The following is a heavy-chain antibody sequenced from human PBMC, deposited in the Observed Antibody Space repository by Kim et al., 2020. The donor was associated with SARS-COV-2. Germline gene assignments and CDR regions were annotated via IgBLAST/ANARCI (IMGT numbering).Heavy chain of an antibody. CDR2: ISGSGGST. CDR1: GFTFSSYA. CDR3: ARNIWGAYDILTARNYYFDY. V-gene: IGHV3-23*01. J-gene: IGHJ4*02. Sequence: GGSLRLSCAASGFTFSSYAMSWVRQAPGKGLEWVSAISGSGGSTYYADSVKGRFTISRDNSKNTLYLQMNSLRAEDTAVYYCARNIWGAYDILTARNYYFDYWGQGTLVTVSS. D-gene: IGHD3-9*01.